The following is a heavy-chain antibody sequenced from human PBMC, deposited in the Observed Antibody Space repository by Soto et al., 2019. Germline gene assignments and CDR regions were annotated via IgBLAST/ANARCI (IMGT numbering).Heavy chain of an antibody. V-gene: IGHV5-51*01. Sequence: PGESLKISCKGSGYTFTNYWIGWVRQMPGKGPEWMGIIYPGDSDTKYNPSFQGQVTISADKSITNTYLQWSSLKASDTAIYYCAASIFYYGMDVWGQGNKVPAS. J-gene: IGHJ6*02. CDR3: AASIFYYGMDV. CDR2: IYPGDSDT. CDR1: GYTFTNYW.